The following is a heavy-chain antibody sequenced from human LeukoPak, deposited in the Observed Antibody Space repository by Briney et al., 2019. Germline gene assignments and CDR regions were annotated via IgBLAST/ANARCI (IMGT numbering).Heavy chain of an antibody. CDR3: ARGSGCGSTSCFGAYYNYMDV. CDR1: GYTFTSYW. V-gene: IGHV5-51*01. CDR2: IYPGDSDT. Sequence: HGESLKISCKGSGYTFTSYWIGWVRQMPGRGLEWMGIIYPGDSDTRYSPSFQGQVTISADKSISTAYLQWSSLKASDTAMYYCARGSGCGSTSCFGAYYNYMDVWGKGTTVTVSS. D-gene: IGHD2-2*01. J-gene: IGHJ6*03.